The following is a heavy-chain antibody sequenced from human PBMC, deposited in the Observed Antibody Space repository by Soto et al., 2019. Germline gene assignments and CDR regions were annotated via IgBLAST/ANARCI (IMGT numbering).Heavy chain of an antibody. V-gene: IGHV3-30*18. J-gene: IGHJ6*02. CDR3: AKDRTRISYCYYGMDA. Sequence: GGSLRLSCAASGFTFSSYGMHWVRQAPGKGLEWVAVISYDGSNKYYADSVKGRFTISRDNSKNTLYLQMNSLRAEDTAVYYCAKDRTRISYCYYGMDAWGQGTTVTVSS. D-gene: IGHD1-20*01. CDR2: ISYDGSNK. CDR1: GFTFSSYG.